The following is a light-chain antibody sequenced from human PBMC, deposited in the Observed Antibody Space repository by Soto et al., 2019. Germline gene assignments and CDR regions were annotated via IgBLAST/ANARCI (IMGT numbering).Light chain of an antibody. CDR1: QSVSSSY. V-gene: IGKV3-20*01. CDR2: GAS. J-gene: IGKJ2*01. CDR3: QQYHGYT. Sequence: EIVLTQSPGTLSLSPGERATLSCRASQSVSSSYLAWYQQKPGQAPRLLIDGASGRATGSPDRLSGSGSGTDFTLTISRLEPEDFAVYYCQQYHGYTCGQGTKLEIK.